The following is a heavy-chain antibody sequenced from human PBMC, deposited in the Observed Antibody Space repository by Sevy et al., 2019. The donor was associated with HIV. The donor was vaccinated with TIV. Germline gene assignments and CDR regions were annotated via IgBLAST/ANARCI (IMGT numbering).Heavy chain of an antibody. V-gene: IGHV3-15*01. D-gene: IGHD5-18*01. CDR1: GFTFTNTW. Sequence: GGSLRLSCAASGFTFTNTWMSWVRQAPGKGLEWVGRIKSKTDGGTGDYAAPVKGRFSISRDDSKNTLYLQMNSLKTEDTAVYYCTTGDPYNRYGYMRPYFFDYWGQGTQVTVSS. CDR2: IKSKTDGGTG. CDR3: TTGDPYNRYGYMRPYFFDY. J-gene: IGHJ4*02.